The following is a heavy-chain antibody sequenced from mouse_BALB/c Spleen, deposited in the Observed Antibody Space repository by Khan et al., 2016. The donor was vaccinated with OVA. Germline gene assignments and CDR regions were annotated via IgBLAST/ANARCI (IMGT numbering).Heavy chain of an antibody. J-gene: IGHJ4*01. CDR1: GYPFTSYY. V-gene: IGHV1S34*01. CDR3: ARDGYYYAMDY. Sequence: LVKTGASVKISCKASGYPFTSYYIHCVKQSHGKSLEWIGFISCYNGATNYNQKFKGKATITVDTSSRTAYMQFNSLTSEDSAVYYCARDGYYYAMDYWGQGTSVTVSS. D-gene: IGHD2-3*01. CDR2: ISCYNGAT.